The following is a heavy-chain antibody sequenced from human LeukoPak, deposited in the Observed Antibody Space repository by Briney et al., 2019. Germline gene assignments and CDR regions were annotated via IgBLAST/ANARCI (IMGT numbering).Heavy chain of an antibody. D-gene: IGHD6-13*01. CDR3: ARLSQQLVPQHAFDI. CDR2: IWYDGSNK. Sequence: GGSLRLSCAASGFTFSSYGMHWVRQAPGKGLEWVTLIWYDGSNKHYADSVKGRFTISRDNSKNTLYLQMNSLRAEDTAMYYCARLSQQLVPQHAFDIWGQGTMVTVSS. J-gene: IGHJ3*02. V-gene: IGHV3-33*01. CDR1: GFTFSSYG.